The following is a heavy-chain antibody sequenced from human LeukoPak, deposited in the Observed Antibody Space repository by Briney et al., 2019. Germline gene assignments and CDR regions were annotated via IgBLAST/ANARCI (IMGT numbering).Heavy chain of an antibody. Sequence: GASVKVSCKTSGYTFTGFYIHWLRQAPGQGLEWMGWINPNSGGTNYAQKFQGLVTLSRDTSITTAYMEFSRVTSDDTAVYYRARTRPPCTSCLLLDYWGQGTLVTVSS. CDR1: GYTFTGFY. CDR2: INPNSGGT. CDR3: ARTRPPCTSCLLLDY. D-gene: IGHD2-2*01. J-gene: IGHJ4*02. V-gene: IGHV1-2*02.